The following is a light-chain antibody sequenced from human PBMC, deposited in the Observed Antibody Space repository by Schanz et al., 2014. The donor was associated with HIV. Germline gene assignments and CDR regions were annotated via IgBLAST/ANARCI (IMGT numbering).Light chain of an antibody. CDR3: QQYGSSGT. CDR2: GAS. J-gene: IGKJ3*01. Sequence: EIVLTQSPGTLSLSPGERATLSCRASQSVSSYLAWYQQKPGQAPRLLMYGASNRATGIPDRFSGSESGTDFTLTISRVEPEDFAVYYCQQYGSSGTFGPGTKVHIK. V-gene: IGKV3-20*01. CDR1: QSVSSY.